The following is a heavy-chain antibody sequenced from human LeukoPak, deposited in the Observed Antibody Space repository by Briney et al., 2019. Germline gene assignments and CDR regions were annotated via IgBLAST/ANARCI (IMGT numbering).Heavy chain of an antibody. D-gene: IGHD6-19*01. CDR2: ISGSGGST. CDR1: GFIFSSHA. Sequence: QTGGSLRLSCAASGFIFSSHAMNWVRQAPGKGLEWVSVISGSGGSTYYADSVKGRFTTSRDNSKNTLYLQMNRLRAEDTAVYYCAKDQSGWFRALFDWWGQGTLVTVSS. J-gene: IGHJ4*02. V-gene: IGHV3-23*01. CDR3: AKDQSGWFRALFDW.